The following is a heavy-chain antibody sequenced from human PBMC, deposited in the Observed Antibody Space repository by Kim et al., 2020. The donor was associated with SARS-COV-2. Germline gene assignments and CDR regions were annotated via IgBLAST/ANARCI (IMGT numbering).Heavy chain of an antibody. CDR2: KGGDGSRT. Sequence: GGSLRLSCAASGFTFSGYWMNWVRQAPGQGLVWVSHKGGDGSRTYYADSVKGRFTISRDNAKNTLYMQMNSLRPEVTAVYYCARSNWFDPWGQGTLVTASS. J-gene: IGHJ5*02. CDR1: GFTFSGYW. CDR3: ARSNWFDP. V-gene: IGHV3-74*01.